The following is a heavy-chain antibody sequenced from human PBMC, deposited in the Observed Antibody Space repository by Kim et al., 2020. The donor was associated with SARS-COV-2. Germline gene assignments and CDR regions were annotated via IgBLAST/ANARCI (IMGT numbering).Heavy chain of an antibody. J-gene: IGHJ4*02. D-gene: IGHD3-22*01. Sequence: SETLSLTCAVYGGSFSGYYWSWIRQPPGKGLEWIGEINHSGSTNYNPSLKSRVTISVDTSKNQFSLKLSSVTAADTAVYYCARGYYDSSGYYYAVSSSVYFDYWGQGTLVTVSS. V-gene: IGHV4-34*01. CDR3: ARGYYDSSGYYYAVSSSVYFDY. CDR1: GGSFSGYY. CDR2: INHSGST.